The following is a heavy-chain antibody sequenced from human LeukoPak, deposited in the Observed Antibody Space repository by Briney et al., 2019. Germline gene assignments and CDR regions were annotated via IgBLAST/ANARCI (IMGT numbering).Heavy chain of an antibody. V-gene: IGHV3-53*01. CDR3: ARRAGAYSPPYEY. Sequence: GGSLRLSCAASGFTFSSYAMSWVRQAPGKGLEWVSFIYSDNTHYSDSVKGRFTISRDNSKNTLYLQINSLRAEDTAGYYCARRAGAYSPPYEYWGQGTLVTVSS. D-gene: IGHD4/OR15-4a*01. CDR1: GFTFSSYA. J-gene: IGHJ4*02. CDR2: IYSDNT.